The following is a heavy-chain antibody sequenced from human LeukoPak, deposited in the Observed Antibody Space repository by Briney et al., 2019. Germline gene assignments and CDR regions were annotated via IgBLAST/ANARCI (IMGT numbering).Heavy chain of an antibody. CDR2: IYYSGST. CDR1: GGSISSSSYY. CDR3: ARHGYGELDY. V-gene: IGHV4-61*05. Sequence: NPSETLSLTCTVSGGSISSSSYYWGWIRQPPGKGLEWIGYIYYSGSTNYNPSLKSRVTISVDTSKNQFSLKLSSVTAADTAVYYCARHGYGELDYWGQGTLVTVSS. D-gene: IGHD5-12*01. J-gene: IGHJ4*02.